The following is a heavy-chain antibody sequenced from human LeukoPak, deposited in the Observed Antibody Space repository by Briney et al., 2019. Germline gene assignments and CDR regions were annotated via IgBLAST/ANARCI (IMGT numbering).Heavy chain of an antibody. CDR2: IYYSGST. J-gene: IGHJ6*02. Sequence: YIYYSGSTYYNPSLKSRVAISVDTSKNQFSLKLSSVTAADTAVYYCARDSYSNLYYYGMDVWGQGTTVTVSS. D-gene: IGHD4-11*01. CDR3: ARDSYSNLYYYGMDV. V-gene: IGHV4-30-4*01.